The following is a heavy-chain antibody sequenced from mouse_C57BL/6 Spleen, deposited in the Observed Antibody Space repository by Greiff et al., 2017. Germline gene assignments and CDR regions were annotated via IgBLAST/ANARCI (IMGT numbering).Heavy chain of an antibody. D-gene: IGHD1-1*01. V-gene: IGHV5-17*01. CDR2: ISSGSSTI. CDR3: ARRRQSYGSSYAMDY. Sequence: EVQLVESGGGLVKPGGSLKLSCAASGFTFSDYGMHWVRQAPEKGLEWVAYISSGSSTIYYADTVKGRFTISRDNAKNTLFLQMTSLRSEDTAMYYCARRRQSYGSSYAMDYWGQGTSVTVAS. J-gene: IGHJ4*01. CDR1: GFTFSDYG.